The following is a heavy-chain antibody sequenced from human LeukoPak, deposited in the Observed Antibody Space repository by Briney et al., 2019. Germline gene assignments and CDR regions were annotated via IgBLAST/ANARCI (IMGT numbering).Heavy chain of an antibody. CDR2: IKQDGSEK. J-gene: IGHJ6*03. CDR1: GFTFSSYW. D-gene: IGHD3-16*01. Sequence: GSLVLSCAASGFTFSSYWMSWVRQAPGKGLEWVANIKQDGSEKYSVDSVKGRFTISRDNAKNSLYMQMNSLRAEDTAVYYCARVMSASVWRSYGSYYYYYYMDIWGKGTTVTVSS. V-gene: IGHV3-7*01. CDR3: ARVMSASVWRSYGSYYYYYYMDI.